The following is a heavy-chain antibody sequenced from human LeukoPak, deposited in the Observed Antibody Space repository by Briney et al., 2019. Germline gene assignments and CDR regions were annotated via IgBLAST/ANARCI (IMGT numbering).Heavy chain of an antibody. J-gene: IGHJ4*02. CDR2: IRYDGSNK. CDR1: GFTFSSYG. CDR3: AKDGFRGEYRYIDY. D-gene: IGHD3-10*01. Sequence: GGSLRLSCAASGFTFSSYGMHWVRQAPGKGLEWVAFIRYDGSNKYYADSVKGRFTISRDNSKSTLYLQMNSLRAEDTAVYYCAKDGFRGEYRYIDYWGQGTLVTVSS. V-gene: IGHV3-30*02.